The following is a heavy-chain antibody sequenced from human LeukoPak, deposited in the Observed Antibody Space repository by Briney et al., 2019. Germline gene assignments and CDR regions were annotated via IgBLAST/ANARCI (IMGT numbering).Heavy chain of an antibody. Sequence: SVKVSCKASGGTFSNYAISWVRQAPGQGLEWMGRIIPILDIANYAQKFQGRVTITADKSTSTAYMELSSLRPEHTAVYFCATRGDSYNDYFDSWGQGTPVTVSS. CDR2: IIPILDIA. J-gene: IGHJ4*02. V-gene: IGHV1-69*04. D-gene: IGHD5-24*01. CDR1: GGTFSNYA. CDR3: ATRGDSYNDYFDS.